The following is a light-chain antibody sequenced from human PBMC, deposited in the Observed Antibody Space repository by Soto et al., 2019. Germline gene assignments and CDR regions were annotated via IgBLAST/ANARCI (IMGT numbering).Light chain of an antibody. CDR2: DVS. Sequence: QSALTQPRSVSGSPGQSVTISCTGTSSDVGRYNYVSWYQQHPGKAPKVMIYDVSERHSGVPERFSGSKSCNTASLTISGLQSEDEADYYCCSYAGSPRYVFGTGTKVTVL. CDR3: CSYAGSPRYV. V-gene: IGLV2-11*01. CDR1: SSDVGRYNY. J-gene: IGLJ1*01.